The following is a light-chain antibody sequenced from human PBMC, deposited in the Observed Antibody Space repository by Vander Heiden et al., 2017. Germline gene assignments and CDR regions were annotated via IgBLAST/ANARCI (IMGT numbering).Light chain of an antibody. J-gene: IGLJ1*01. CDR1: SSNIGAGYG. Sequence: QSVLTQPPSVSGAPGQRVTISCTGSSSNIGAGYGVHWYQQLPGAAPKLLIYDNSDRASGVPARFSGSKSGTSASLAITGLQAEDEADYYCHSYDFIRTGSVFGTGTKVTVL. V-gene: IGLV1-40*01. CDR3: HSYDFIRTGSV. CDR2: DNS.